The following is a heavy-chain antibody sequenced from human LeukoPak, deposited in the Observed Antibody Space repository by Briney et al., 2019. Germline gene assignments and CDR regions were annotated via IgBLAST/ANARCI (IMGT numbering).Heavy chain of an antibody. CDR1: GFTVSSNY. CDR2: IYSGGST. Sequence: GRSLRPSCAASGFTVSSNYMSWVRQAPGKGLEWVSVIYSGGSTYYADSVKGRFTISRDNSKNTLYLQMNSLRAEDTAVYYCARGLTGYHNWFDPWGQGTLVTVSS. J-gene: IGHJ5*02. CDR3: ARGLTGYHNWFDP. D-gene: IGHD3-9*01. V-gene: IGHV3-53*01.